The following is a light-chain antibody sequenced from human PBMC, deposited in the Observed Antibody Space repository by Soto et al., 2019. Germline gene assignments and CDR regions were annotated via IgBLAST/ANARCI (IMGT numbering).Light chain of an antibody. J-gene: IGKJ5*01. CDR2: GAS. V-gene: IGKV3-15*01. CDR1: QSVSSN. Sequence: EMMLTPSLATLSVSTGERATLSCRASQSVSSNLAWYQQKPGQAPRLLIYGASTRATGIPARFSGSGSGTEFTLTISSLQSEDFAVYYCQQYNNWPRITFGQGTRLEI. CDR3: QQYNNWPRIT.